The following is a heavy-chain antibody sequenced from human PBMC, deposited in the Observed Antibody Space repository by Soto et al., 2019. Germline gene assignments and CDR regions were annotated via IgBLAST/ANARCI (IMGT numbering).Heavy chain of an antibody. CDR1: GGTFSSYA. Sequence: SVKVSFKASGGTFSSYAISWVRQAPGQGLEWMGGIIPIFGTANYAQKFQGRVTITADESTSTAYMELSSLRSEDTAVYYCARVPGIAAAEGYFQHWGQGTLVTVSS. CDR2: IIPIFGTA. V-gene: IGHV1-69*13. CDR3: ARVPGIAAAEGYFQH. D-gene: IGHD6-13*01. J-gene: IGHJ1*01.